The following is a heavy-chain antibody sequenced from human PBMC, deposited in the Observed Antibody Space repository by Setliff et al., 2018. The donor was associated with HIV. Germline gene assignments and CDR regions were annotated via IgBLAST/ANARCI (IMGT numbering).Heavy chain of an antibody. D-gene: IGHD3-16*01. V-gene: IGHV4-59*01. CDR2: IHYSGAT. CDR3: ARVGHETGGAFDN. CDR1: GVSITYNY. J-gene: IGHJ3*02. Sequence: SETLSLTCTVSGVSITYNYWTWIRQPPGKGPEWIGYIHYSGATAFNPSLNSRVTMSMDPSKNQVSLKMTSATAADTAAYHCARVGHETGGAFDNWGQGTTVTVSS.